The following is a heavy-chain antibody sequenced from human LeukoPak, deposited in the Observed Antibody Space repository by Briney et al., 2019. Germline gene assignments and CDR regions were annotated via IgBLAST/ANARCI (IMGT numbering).Heavy chain of an antibody. CDR3: ARSQDMVLMVYAIPLFNYYGMDV. D-gene: IGHD2-8*01. Sequence: ASVKVSCKASGYTFTSYGISWVRQAPGQGLEWMGWISAYNGNTNYAQKLQGRVTMTTDTSTSTAYMELRSLRSDDTAVYYCARSQDMVLMVYAIPLFNYYGMDVWGQGTTVTVSS. CDR2: ISAYNGNT. CDR1: GYTFTSYG. V-gene: IGHV1-18*01. J-gene: IGHJ6*02.